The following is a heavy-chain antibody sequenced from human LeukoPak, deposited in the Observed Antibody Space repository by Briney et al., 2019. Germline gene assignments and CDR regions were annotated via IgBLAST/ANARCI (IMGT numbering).Heavy chain of an antibody. Sequence: SQTLSLTCAVSGGSISSGGYSWSWIRQPPGKGLEWIGYIYHSGSTYCNPSLKSRVTISVDTSKNQFSLKLSSVTAADTAVYYCARDGSPYYGSGSYYKKGSWFDPWGQGTLVTVSS. V-gene: IGHV4-30-2*05. CDR1: GGSISSGGYS. D-gene: IGHD3-10*01. CDR3: ARDGSPYYGSGSYYKKGSWFDP. CDR2: IYHSGST. J-gene: IGHJ5*02.